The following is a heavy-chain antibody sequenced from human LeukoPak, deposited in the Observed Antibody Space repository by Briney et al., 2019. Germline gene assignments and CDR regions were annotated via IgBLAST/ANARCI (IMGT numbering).Heavy chain of an antibody. V-gene: IGHV3-74*01. Sequence: GGSLRLSCAASGFTFGSYWMHWVRHAPGKGLVWVSRINTDGGDTIYADSVKGRFTISRDNAKNTLFLQMNSLRAEDTAVYYCARDEKIVGASGQDYWGQGTLVTVSS. D-gene: IGHD1-26*01. CDR1: GFTFGSYW. CDR3: ARDEKIVGASGQDY. CDR2: INTDGGDT. J-gene: IGHJ4*02.